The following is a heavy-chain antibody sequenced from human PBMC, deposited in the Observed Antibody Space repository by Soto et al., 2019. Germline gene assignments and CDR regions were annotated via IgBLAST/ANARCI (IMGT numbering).Heavy chain of an antibody. Sequence: GGSLRLSCAASGFTFSSYSMNWVRQAPGKGLEWVSYISSSSSTIYYADSVKGRFTISRDNAKNSLYLQMNGLRAEDTAVYYCARRELSYYYYYMDVWGKGTTVTVSS. CDR3: ARRELSYYYYYMDV. CDR2: ISSSSSTI. CDR1: GFTFSSYS. D-gene: IGHD3-10*01. V-gene: IGHV3-48*01. J-gene: IGHJ6*03.